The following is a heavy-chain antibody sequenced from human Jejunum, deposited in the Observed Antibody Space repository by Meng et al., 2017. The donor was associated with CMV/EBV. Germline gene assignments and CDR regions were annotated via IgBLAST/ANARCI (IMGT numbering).Heavy chain of an antibody. V-gene: IGHV3-21*01. CDR2: ISSSSRYI. J-gene: IGHJ5*02. CDR3: ARAIDH. CDR1: GFTFSSYN. Sequence: EVQLVDSGGGLVKPGGSLRLSCIGSGFTFSSYNMNWVRQAPGKGLEWVSSISSSSRYINYADSVKGRFTISRDNAKNSLYLQMNSLRVEDTAIYYCARAIDHWRQGTLVTVSS.